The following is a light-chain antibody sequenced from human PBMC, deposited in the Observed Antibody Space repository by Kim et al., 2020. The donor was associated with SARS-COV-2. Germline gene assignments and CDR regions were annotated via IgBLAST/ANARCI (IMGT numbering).Light chain of an antibody. J-gene: IGLJ3*02. V-gene: IGLV3-19*01. Sequence: ALGQTVRFTCQGDRLRSYYASWYQQKPGQAPVLVIYGKNNRPSGIPDRFSGSSSGNTASLTITGAQAEDEADYYCNSRDSSGNQLVFGGGTQLTVL. CDR2: GKN. CDR3: NSRDSSGNQLV. CDR1: RLRSYY.